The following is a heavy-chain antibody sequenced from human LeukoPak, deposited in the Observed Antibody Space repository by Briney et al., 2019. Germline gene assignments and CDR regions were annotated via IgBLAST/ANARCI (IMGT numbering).Heavy chain of an antibody. CDR1: GGSISSYY. V-gene: IGHV4-59*01. Sequence: PSETLSLTCTVSGGSISSYYWSWIRQPPGKGLAWIGYIYYSGSTNYNPSLKSRVTISVDTSKNQFSLKLSSVTAADTAVYYCARDRGVGDYGGNYWFDPWGQGTLVTVSS. J-gene: IGHJ5*02. D-gene: IGHD4-23*01. CDR2: IYYSGST. CDR3: ARDRGVGDYGGNYWFDP.